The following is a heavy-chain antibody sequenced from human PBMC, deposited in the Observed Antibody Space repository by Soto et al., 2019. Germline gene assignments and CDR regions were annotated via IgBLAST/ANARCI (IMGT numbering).Heavy chain of an antibody. CDR1: GFTFSSYA. CDR3: AKDPDYGDYLSWFDP. D-gene: IGHD4-17*01. V-gene: IGHV3-23*01. CDR2: ISGSGGST. Sequence: EVQLLESGGGLVQPGGSLRLSCAASGFTFSSYAMSWVRQAPGKGLEWVSAISGSGGSTYYADSVKGRFTISRDNSKNTLYLQMNSMRAEDTAVYYCAKDPDYGDYLSWFDPWGQGTLVTVSS. J-gene: IGHJ5*02.